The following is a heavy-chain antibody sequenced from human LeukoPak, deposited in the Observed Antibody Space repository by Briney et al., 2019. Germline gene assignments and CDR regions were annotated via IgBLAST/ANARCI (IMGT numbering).Heavy chain of an antibody. CDR3: ARHHFRSSLRWFDP. CDR2: INHSGST. CDR1: GGSFSGYY. J-gene: IGHJ5*02. D-gene: IGHD1-14*01. Sequence: PSETLSLTCAVYGGSFSGYYWSWIRQPPGKGLEWIGEINHSGSTNYNPSLKSRVTISVDTSKNQFSLKLSSVTAADTAVYYCARHHFRSSLRWFDPWGQGTLVTVSS. V-gene: IGHV4-34*01.